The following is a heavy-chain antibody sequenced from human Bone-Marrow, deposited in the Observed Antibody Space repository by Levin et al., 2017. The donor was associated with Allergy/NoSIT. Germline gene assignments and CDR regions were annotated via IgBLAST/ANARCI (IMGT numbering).Heavy chain of an antibody. CDR3: TRADDFWGGYFPNHFFKWFDL. CDR1: GFPFSNYS. D-gene: IGHD3-3*01. CDR2: ISSTFTNI. V-gene: IGHV3-11*01. J-gene: IGHJ5*02. Sequence: GESLKISCAGSGFPFSNYSMTWVRQAPGKGLEWISYISSTFTNIYYADSVKGRFTISRDHAKKTLYLQMNSLKPEDSAIYYCTRADDFWGGYFPNHFFKWFDLWGQGALVTVSS.